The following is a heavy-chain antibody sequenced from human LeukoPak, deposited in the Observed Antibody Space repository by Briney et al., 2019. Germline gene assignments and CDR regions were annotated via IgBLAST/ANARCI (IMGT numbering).Heavy chain of an antibody. CDR3: ARGPTISETGYFDY. J-gene: IGHJ4*03. CDR2: INHRGDT. V-gene: IGHV4-34*01. CDR1: GGSFSSYY. Sequence: PSETLSLTCAVYGGSFSSYYWSWIRQSPGKGLESIAEINHRGDTNYNPSVKSRVTISVDTSKNQFSLKVTSLTAADTAVYYCARGPTISETGYFDYWGQGTLVTVSS. D-gene: IGHD1-1*01.